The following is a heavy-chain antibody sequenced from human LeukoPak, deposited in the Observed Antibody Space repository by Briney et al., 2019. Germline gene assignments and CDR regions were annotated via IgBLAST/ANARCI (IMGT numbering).Heavy chain of an antibody. CDR2: INAGNGNT. CDR1: GYTFTSYA. Sequence: GASVKVSCKASGYTFTSYAMHWVRQAPGQRLEGMGWINAGNGNTKYSQKFQGRVTITRDTSASTAYMELSSLRSEDTAVYYCARVDYDILTGYSDVYFDYWGQGTLVTVSS. CDR3: ARVDYDILTGYSDVYFDY. V-gene: IGHV1-3*01. D-gene: IGHD3-9*01. J-gene: IGHJ4*02.